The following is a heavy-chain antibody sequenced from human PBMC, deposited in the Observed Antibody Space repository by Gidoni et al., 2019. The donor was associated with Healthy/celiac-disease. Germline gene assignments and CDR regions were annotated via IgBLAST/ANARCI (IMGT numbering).Heavy chain of an antibody. Sequence: QMQLVQSGAAVKKPGSSVKVSCKASGDPFSSYAISWVRQAPGQGLEWMGGISTSFGTANYAQKVQGRVTITADEATSTAYMELSSLRSEDTAVYYCARDLPLRGYGMDVWGQGTTVTVSS. CDR3: ARDLPLRGYGMDV. CDR2: ISTSFGTA. D-gene: IGHD3-16*01. CDR1: GDPFSSYA. V-gene: IGHV1-69*01. J-gene: IGHJ6*02.